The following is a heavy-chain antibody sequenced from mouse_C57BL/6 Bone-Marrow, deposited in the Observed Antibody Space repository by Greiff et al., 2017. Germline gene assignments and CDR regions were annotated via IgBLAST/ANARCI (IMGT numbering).Heavy chain of an antibody. D-gene: IGHD1-1*01. Sequence: EVKVEESGGGLVKPGGSLKLSCAASGFTFSSYGMSWVRQTPDKRLEWVATISSGGSYTYYPDSVKGRFTISRDNAKNTLYLQMSSLKSEDTAMYYCARQGHYYGSPWFAYWGQGTLVTVSA. J-gene: IGHJ3*01. CDR1: GFTFSSYG. V-gene: IGHV5-6*03. CDR2: ISSGGSYT. CDR3: ARQGHYYGSPWFAY.